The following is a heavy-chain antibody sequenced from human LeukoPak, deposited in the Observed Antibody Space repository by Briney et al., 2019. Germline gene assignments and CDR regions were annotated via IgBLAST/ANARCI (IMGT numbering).Heavy chain of an antibody. V-gene: IGHV3-23*01. CDR1: GFTFSTSA. CDR3: AKDRSTSCYLCGGFDT. J-gene: IGHJ5*02. D-gene: IGHD2-2*01. CDR2: ISRTAYNT. Sequence: GGSLRLSCAASGFTFSTSAMSWVREAPGKGLEWVSGISRTAYNTDYADSAKGRFTISRDNSKNTLYLQMNSLRAADTAVYYCAKDRSTSCYLCGGFDTWGQGTLVTVSS.